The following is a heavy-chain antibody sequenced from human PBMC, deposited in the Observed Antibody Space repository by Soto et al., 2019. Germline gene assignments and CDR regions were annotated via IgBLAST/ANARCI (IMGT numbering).Heavy chain of an antibody. J-gene: IGHJ6*02. CDR3: ACSSLYGMDA. V-gene: IGHV4-30-4*01. Sequence: PAETLSLTCSVSGGTFISDYYNWSWIGPRPGSDLVWFGNSYYSENNYYNPSHESRPIIPIDTSKNQFSLKVSSVTTAVTAVYYCACSSLYGMDAWGQGTTVTVSS. D-gene: IGHD3-10*02. CDR2: SYYSENN. CDR1: GGTFISDYYN.